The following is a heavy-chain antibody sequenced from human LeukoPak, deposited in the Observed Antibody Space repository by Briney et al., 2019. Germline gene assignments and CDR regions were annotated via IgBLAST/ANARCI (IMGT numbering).Heavy chain of an antibody. CDR2: IYYGGST. CDR3: ARHGGYSFVDY. J-gene: IGHJ4*02. D-gene: IGHD5-18*01. Sequence: SETLSLTCTVSGGSMRSFYWSWIRQPPGKGLEWIGYIYYGGSTNYNPSLKSRLTISIDTSKSQFSLKLTSLTAADTAVYYCARHGGYSFVDYWGQGTLVTVSS. CDR1: GGSMRSFY. V-gene: IGHV4-59*08.